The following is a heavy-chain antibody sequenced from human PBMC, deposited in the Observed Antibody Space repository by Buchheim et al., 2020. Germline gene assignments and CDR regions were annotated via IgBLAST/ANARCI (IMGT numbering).Heavy chain of an antibody. CDR3: ARVGPYYDFWSGYYTEYFQH. Sequence: EVQLVESGGGLVQPGGSLRLSCAASGFTFSSYWMSWVRQAPGKGLEWVANIKQDGSEKYYVDSVKGRFTISRENAKNSLYLQMNSLRAEDTAVYYCARVGPYYDFWSGYYTEYFQHWGQGTL. CDR1: GFTFSSYW. D-gene: IGHD3-3*01. CDR2: IKQDGSEK. J-gene: IGHJ1*01. V-gene: IGHV3-7*01.